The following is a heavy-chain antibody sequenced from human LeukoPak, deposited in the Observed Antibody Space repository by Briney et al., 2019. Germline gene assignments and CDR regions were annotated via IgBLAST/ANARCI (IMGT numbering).Heavy chain of an antibody. Sequence: GGSLRLSCAASGFTFSSYAMSWVRQAPGKGLEWVSAISGSGGSTYYADSVKGRFTISRDNSKNTLYLQMNSLRAEDTAVCYCAKSLVRGDAFDIWGQGTMVTVSS. CDR1: GFTFSSYA. CDR3: AKSLVRGDAFDI. J-gene: IGHJ3*02. D-gene: IGHD3-10*01. V-gene: IGHV3-23*01. CDR2: ISGSGGST.